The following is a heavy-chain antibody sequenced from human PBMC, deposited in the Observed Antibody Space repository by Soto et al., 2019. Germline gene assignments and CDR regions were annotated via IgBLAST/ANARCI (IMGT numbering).Heavy chain of an antibody. CDR1: GFTFSSYA. J-gene: IGHJ6*02. V-gene: IGHV3-23*01. Sequence: PGGSLRLSCAASGFTFSSYAMSWVRQAPGKGLEWVSRINSDGSSTSYADSVKGRFTISRDNSKNTLYLQMNSLRAEDTAVYYCAKDLNYYYYGMDVWGQGTTVTVSS. CDR2: INSDGSST. CDR3: AKDLNYYYYGMDV.